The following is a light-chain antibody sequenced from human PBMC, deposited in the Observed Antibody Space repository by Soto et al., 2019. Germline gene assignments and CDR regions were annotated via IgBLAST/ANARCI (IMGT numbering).Light chain of an antibody. CDR2: AAS. J-gene: IGKJ5*01. Sequence: DIQMTQNPSSLSASVGDRVTITCRASQSISSYLNWYQQKPGKAPKLLIYAASSLQSGVPSRFSGSGSGTDFTLTISSLQPEDFATYYCQQSYSTPPTFGQGTRLEIK. CDR3: QQSYSTPPT. CDR1: QSISSY. V-gene: IGKV1-39*01.